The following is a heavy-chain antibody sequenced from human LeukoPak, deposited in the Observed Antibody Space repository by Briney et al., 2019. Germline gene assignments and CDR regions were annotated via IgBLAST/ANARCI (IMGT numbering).Heavy chain of an antibody. CDR3: ARAGVAVAYFYYFDY. CDR2: IKSDGRTT. J-gene: IGHJ4*02. CDR1: GFTFSNYW. V-gene: IGHV3-74*01. D-gene: IGHD6-19*01. Sequence: GGSLRLSCAASGFTFSNYWMHWVRQAPGKGLVWVSRIKSDGRTTYYADSVKGRFTISRDDAKNTLCLQMNSLRAEDTAVYYCARAGVAVAYFYYFDYWGQGSLVTVSS.